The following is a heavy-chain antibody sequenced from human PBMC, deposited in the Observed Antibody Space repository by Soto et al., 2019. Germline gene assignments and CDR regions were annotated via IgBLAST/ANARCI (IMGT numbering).Heavy chain of an antibody. CDR1: QDFLTIPNW. D-gene: IGHD3-3*01. CDR2: IDPSDSYT. V-gene: IGHV5-10-1*01. Sequence: GESLKISCQTPQDFLTIPNWITWVRQRPGKGLEWVGRIDPSDSYTTYNPSLKGHVILSFDKSINTGFLQWTSLKASDTALYFCGRDFGSGHGYFWGQGTLVTVSS. CDR3: GRDFGSGHGYF. J-gene: IGHJ4*02.